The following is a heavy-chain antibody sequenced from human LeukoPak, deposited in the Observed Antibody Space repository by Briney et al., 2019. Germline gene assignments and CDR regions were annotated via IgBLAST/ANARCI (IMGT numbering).Heavy chain of an antibody. D-gene: IGHD3-9*01. V-gene: IGHV3-21*01. J-gene: IGHJ4*02. Sequence: GGSLRLSCAASGFTFSSYIMNWVRQAPGKGLEWVSSISSSSSYIYYADSVKGRFTISRDNAKNSLYLQMNSLRAEDTAVYYCARDPGLRYFDWTLPVWGQGTLVTVSS. CDR1: GFTFSSYI. CDR3: ARDPGLRYFDWTLPV. CDR2: ISSSSSYI.